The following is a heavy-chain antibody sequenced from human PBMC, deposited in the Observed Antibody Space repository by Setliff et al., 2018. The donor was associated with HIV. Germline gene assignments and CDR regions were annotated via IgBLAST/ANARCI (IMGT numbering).Heavy chain of an antibody. CDR3: ARDGREQHPDAFDI. V-gene: IGHV1-46*01. CDR2: MRPGGDET. D-gene: IGHD6-13*01. J-gene: IGHJ3*02. CDR1: GYTFINHR. Sequence: ASVKVSCKASGYTFINHRIHWLRQAPGQGLEWMGVMRPGGDETSYAQKFQGKVTMSSDTSRNLAYMEVSSLTYEDTAMYYCARDGREQHPDAFDIWGQGTMVTVSS.